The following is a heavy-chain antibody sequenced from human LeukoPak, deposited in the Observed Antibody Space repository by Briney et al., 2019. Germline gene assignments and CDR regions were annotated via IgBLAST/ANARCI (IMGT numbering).Heavy chain of an antibody. D-gene: IGHD3-3*01. CDR2: IIPIFGTA. Sequence: ASVKVSCKASGGTFSSYAISWVRQAPGQWLEWMGGIIPIFGTANYAQKFQGRVTITTDESTSTAYMELSSLRSEDTAVYYCARGRITIFGVGDAFDIWGQGTMVTVSS. CDR3: ARGRITIFGVGDAFDI. V-gene: IGHV1-69*05. CDR1: GGTFSSYA. J-gene: IGHJ3*02.